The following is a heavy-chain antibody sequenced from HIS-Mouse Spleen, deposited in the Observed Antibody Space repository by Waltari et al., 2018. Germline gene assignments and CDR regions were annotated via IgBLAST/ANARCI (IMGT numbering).Heavy chain of an antibody. J-gene: IGHJ4*02. V-gene: IGHV2-70*15. CDR1: GFSLSTSGLC. Sequence: QVTLRESGPALVKPTQTLTLPCPFSGFSLSTSGLCVSWIRQPPGKALEWLARIDWDDDKYYSTSLKTRLTISKDTSKNQVVLTMTNMDPVDTATYYCARIAEGYSSGWYAFDYWGQGTLVTVSS. CDR2: IDWDDDK. D-gene: IGHD6-19*01. CDR3: ARIAEGYSSGWYAFDY.